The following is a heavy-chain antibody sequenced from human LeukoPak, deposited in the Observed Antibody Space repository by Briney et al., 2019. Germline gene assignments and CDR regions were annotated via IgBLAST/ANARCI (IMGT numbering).Heavy chain of an antibody. CDR1: GFTSSSYG. CDR2: ISYDGSNK. V-gene: IGHV3-30*18. J-gene: IGHJ4*02. CDR3: AKEGTPVGYYYDSSGYYYLGY. Sequence: GGSLRLSCAASGFTSSSYGMHWVRQAPGKGLEWVAVISYDGSNKYYADSVKGRFTISRDNSKNTLYLQMNSLRAEDTAVYYCAKEGTPVGYYYDSSGYYYLGYWGQGTLVTVSS. D-gene: IGHD3-22*01.